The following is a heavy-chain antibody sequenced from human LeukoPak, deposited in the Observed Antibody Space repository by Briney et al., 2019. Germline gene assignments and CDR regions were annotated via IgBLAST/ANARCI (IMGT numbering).Heavy chain of an antibody. J-gene: IGHJ4*02. CDR1: GYSISSGYY. D-gene: IGHD6-13*01. CDR2: IYHSGST. CDR3: ARVGEYSSSWYPSPYYFDY. Sequence: SETLSLTCTVSGYSISSGYYWGWIRQPPGKGLEWIGSIYHSGSTYYNPSLKSRVTLSVDTSKNQFSLKLSSVTAADTAVYYCARVGEYSSSWYPSPYYFDYWGQGTLVTVSS. V-gene: IGHV4-38-2*02.